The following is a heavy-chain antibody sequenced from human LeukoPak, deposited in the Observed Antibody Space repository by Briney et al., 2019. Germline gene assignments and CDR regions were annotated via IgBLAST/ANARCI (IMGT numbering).Heavy chain of an antibody. CDR1: GYTFTGYY. V-gene: IGHV1-8*02. J-gene: IGHJ5*02. CDR2: MNPNSGNT. D-gene: IGHD2-15*01. CDR3: ARGATRILYPRNWFDP. Sequence: ASVKVSCKASGYTFTGYYMHWVRQATGQVLEWMGWMNPNSGNTGYAQKFQGRVTMTRNTSISTAYMELSSLRSEDTAVYYCARGATRILYPRNWFDPWGQGTLVTVSS.